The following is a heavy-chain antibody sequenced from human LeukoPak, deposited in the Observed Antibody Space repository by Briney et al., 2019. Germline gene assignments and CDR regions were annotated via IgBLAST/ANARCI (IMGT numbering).Heavy chain of an antibody. D-gene: IGHD6-19*01. Sequence: ASVKVSCKASGYTFTSYYMHWVRQAPGQGLEWMGWINPNSGGTNYAQKFQGRVTMIGDTSISTAYMELSRLRSDDTAVYYCARTVKGKDGQWLVLVYWGQGTLVTVSS. CDR3: ARTVKGKDGQWLVLVY. V-gene: IGHV1-2*02. CDR1: GYTFTSYY. J-gene: IGHJ4*02. CDR2: INPNSGGT.